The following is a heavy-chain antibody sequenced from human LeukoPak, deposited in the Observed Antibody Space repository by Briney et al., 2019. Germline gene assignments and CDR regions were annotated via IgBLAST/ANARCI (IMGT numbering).Heavy chain of an antibody. CDR3: AKKFGSSAWYVGFDS. Sequence: GGSLRLSCAASGFTVSSSYMSWVRQAPGKGLEWVSVIYSGGSTYYADSVKGRFTISRDNSKNTLYLQMNSLRAEDTAVYYCAKKFGSSAWYVGFDSWGQGTLVTVSS. D-gene: IGHD6-19*01. V-gene: IGHV3-53*01. CDR2: IYSGGST. CDR1: GFTVSSSY. J-gene: IGHJ4*02.